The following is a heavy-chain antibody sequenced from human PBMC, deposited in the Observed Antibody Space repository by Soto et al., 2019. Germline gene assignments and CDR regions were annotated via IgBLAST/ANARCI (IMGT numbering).Heavy chain of an antibody. CDR1: GGSISNYY. CDR2: MYYSGST. CDR3: ASSPTYYDFWSGPGFDP. J-gene: IGHJ5*02. D-gene: IGHD3-3*01. Sequence: SETLSLTCTVSGGSISNYYWSWIRQPPGKGLEWIGYMYYSGSTNYNPSLKSRVTISVDTSKNQFSLKLSSVTAADTAVYYCASSPTYYDFWSGPGFDPWGQGTLVTVSS. V-gene: IGHV4-59*01.